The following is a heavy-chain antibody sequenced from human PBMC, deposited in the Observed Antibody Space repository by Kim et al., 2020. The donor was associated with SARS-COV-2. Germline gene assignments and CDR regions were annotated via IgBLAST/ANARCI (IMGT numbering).Heavy chain of an antibody. CDR3: AKSARFGSIRWWSGGSYNWCDP. J-gene: IGHJ5*02. Sequence: GGSLRLSCAASGFTFSSYAMSWVRQAPGKGLEWVSAISGSGGSTYYADSVKGRFTISRDKSKNTLYLQMNSLRAEDTAVYYCAKSARFGSIRWWSGGSYNWCDPWGQGTLVTVSS. CDR1: GFTFSSYA. CDR2: ISGSGGST. D-gene: IGHD2-15*01. V-gene: IGHV3-23*01.